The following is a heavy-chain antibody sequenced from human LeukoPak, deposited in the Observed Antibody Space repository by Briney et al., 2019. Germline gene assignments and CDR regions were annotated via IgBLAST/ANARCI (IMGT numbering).Heavy chain of an antibody. CDR3: ARDTGATLNFDY. J-gene: IGHJ4*02. CDR1: GFTFSSYD. D-gene: IGHD1-26*01. V-gene: IGHV3-13*01. Sequence: GGSLRLSCAASGFTFSSYDMHWVRQATGKGLEWVSAIGTAGDTYYPGSVKGRFTISRENAKNSLYLQMNSLRAEDTAVYYCARDTGATLNFDYWGQGTLVTVSS. CDR2: IGTAGDT.